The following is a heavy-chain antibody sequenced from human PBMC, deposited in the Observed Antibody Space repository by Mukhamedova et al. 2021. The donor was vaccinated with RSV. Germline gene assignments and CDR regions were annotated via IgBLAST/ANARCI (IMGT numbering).Heavy chain of an antibody. J-gene: IGHJ6*02. CDR3: ARWGLEYYYYYGMDV. CDR2: ISYDGSNK. CDR1: SSYA. Sequence: SSYAMHWVRQAPGKGLEWVAVISYDGSNKYYADSVKGRFTISRDNSKNTLYLQMNSLRAEDTAVYYCARWGLEYYYYYGMDVWGQ. D-gene: IGHD2/OR15-2a*01. V-gene: IGHV3-30*04.